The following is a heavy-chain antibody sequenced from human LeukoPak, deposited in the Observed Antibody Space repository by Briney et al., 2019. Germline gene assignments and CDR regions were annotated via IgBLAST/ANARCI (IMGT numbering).Heavy chain of an antibody. V-gene: IGHV3-53*01. CDR3: TRDVSGSRPNY. Sequence: QPGGSLRLSCAASGFSVSSNYMSWVRQAPGKGLEWVSLIYSGGSTYYADSVKGRFTISRDTSKNTLYLQMNSLRPEDTAVYYCTRDVSGSRPNYWGQGTLVTVTS. CDR2: IYSGGST. CDR1: GFSVSSNY. D-gene: IGHD3-16*01. J-gene: IGHJ4*02.